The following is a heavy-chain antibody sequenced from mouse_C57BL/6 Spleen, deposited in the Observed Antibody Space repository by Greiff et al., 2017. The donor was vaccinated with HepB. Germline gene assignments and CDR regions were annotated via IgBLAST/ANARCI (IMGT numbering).Heavy chain of an antibody. CDR2: INYDGSST. D-gene: IGHD2-4*01. Sequence: EVQVVESEGGLVQPGSSMKLSCTASGFTFSDYYMAWVRQVPEKGLEWVANINYDGSSTYYLDSLKSRFIISRDNAKNILYLQMSSLKSEDTATYYCARGLRRDYAMDYWGQGTSVTVSS. CDR1: GFTFSDYY. V-gene: IGHV5-16*01. J-gene: IGHJ4*01. CDR3: ARGLRRDYAMDY.